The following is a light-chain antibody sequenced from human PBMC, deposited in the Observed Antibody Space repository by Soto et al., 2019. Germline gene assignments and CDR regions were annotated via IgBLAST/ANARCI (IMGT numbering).Light chain of an antibody. CDR2: YDS. V-gene: IGLV3-21*04. CDR3: QVWDSGSVV. CDR1: NSGDKS. Sequence: SYELTQPPSVSVAPGKTARITCGGDNSGDKSVHWYQQKPGQAPVLVINYDSDRPSGVPERFSGSKSGTTATLTISRVEAGDEAGYFWQVWDSGSVVFGGGTKVTVL. J-gene: IGLJ2*01.